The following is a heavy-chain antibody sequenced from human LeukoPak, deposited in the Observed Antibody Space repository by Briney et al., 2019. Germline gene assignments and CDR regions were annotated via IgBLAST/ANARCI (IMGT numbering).Heavy chain of an antibody. CDR3: ARHWYSSSSGGYYFDY. Sequence: PSETLSLTCTVPGGSIFSYYWSWTRQPPGKGLEWVGHIHYSGTTNYHPSLKSRVTISVDTSKNQFSLKLSSVPAADTAVYYCARHWYSSSSGGYYFDYWGQGTLVTVSS. CDR1: GGSIFSYY. D-gene: IGHD6-6*01. J-gene: IGHJ4*02. V-gene: IGHV4-59*08. CDR2: IHYSGTT.